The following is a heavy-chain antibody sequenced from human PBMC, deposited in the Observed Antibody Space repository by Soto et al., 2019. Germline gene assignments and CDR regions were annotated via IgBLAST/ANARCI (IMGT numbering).Heavy chain of an antibody. V-gene: IGHV3-21*01. Sequence: EVQLVESGGGLVKPGGSLRLSCAASGFTFSSYSMNWVRQAPGKGLEWVSSISSSSSYIYYADSVKGRFTISRDNAKNSLYLQMNSLRAEDTAVYYCARDKTEQQLQGYYYGMDVWGQGNTVTVSS. D-gene: IGHD6-13*01. CDR1: GFTFSSYS. J-gene: IGHJ6*02. CDR3: ARDKTEQQLQGYYYGMDV. CDR2: ISSSSSYI.